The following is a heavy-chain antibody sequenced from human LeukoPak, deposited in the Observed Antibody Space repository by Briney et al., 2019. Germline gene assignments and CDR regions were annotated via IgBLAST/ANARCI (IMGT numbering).Heavy chain of an antibody. CDR1: GFTFSSYA. D-gene: IGHD2-21*02. CDR3: AKDRAGSVVVTAIDY. CDR2: ISYDGSNK. Sequence: GGSLRLSCAASGFTFSSYAMHWVRQAPGKGLEWVAVISYDGSNKYYADSVKGRFTISRDNSKNTLYLQMNSLRAEDTAVYYCAKDRAGSVVVTAIDYWGQGTLVTVSS. J-gene: IGHJ4*02. V-gene: IGHV3-30-3*01.